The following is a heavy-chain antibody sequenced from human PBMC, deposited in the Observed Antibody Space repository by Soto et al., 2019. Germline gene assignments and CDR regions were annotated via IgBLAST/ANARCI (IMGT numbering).Heavy chain of an antibody. D-gene: IGHD2-21*02. Sequence: GGSLRLSCAASGFTFSSHWMHWVRQAPGKGLVWVSRINTDGSSTNYADYVKGRFTVSRDNAKNTLYLQMNSLRAEDTAVYYCASSLLWPFDLNYWGQGILVT. CDR3: ASSLLWPFDLNY. CDR2: INTDGSST. V-gene: IGHV3-74*01. J-gene: IGHJ4*02. CDR1: GFTFSSHW.